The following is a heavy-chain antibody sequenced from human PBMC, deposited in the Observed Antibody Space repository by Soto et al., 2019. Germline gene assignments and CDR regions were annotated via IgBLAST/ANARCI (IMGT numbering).Heavy chain of an antibody. J-gene: IGHJ5*02. V-gene: IGHV3-9*01. Sequence: EVQLVESGGGLVQPGRSLRLSCTASGFAFEEYTLHWVRQAPGKGLEWVSGISYDSRDIGYADSVRGRFTISRDNAKNSVFLQVNNVRADDTAHYYCAKDLFHWRPAGWGGFDRWGKGILVTVSS. CDR2: ISYDSRDI. D-gene: IGHD3-16*01. CDR3: AKDLFHWRPAGWGGFDR. CDR1: GFAFEEYT.